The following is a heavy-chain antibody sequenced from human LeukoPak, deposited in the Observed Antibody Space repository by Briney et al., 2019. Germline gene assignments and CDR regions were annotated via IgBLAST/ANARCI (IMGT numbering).Heavy chain of an antibody. CDR2: ISSSSSYI. J-gene: IGHJ6*03. D-gene: IGHD2-2*01. V-gene: IGHV3-21*01. Sequence: PGGSLRLSCAASGFTFSSYSMNWVRHAPGKGLEWVSSISSSSSYIYYADSVKGRFTISRDNAKNSLYLQMNSLRAEDTAVYYCARGTDIVVVPAAILYYYYYYMDVWGKGTTVTVSS. CDR3: ARGTDIVVVPAAILYYYYYYMDV. CDR1: GFTFSSYS.